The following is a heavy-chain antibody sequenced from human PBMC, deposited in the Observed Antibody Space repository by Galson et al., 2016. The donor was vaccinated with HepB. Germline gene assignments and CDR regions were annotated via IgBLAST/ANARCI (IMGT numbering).Heavy chain of an antibody. Sequence: TLSLTCTVSGDSISSGGYYWSWIRQHPGKGLEWIGYIYYNGITDYNQSLKSRVTISVDTSKNQFPLKLRSVTAADTALYYCARVNYFDGTDKYYFDYWGQGTLVTVSS. D-gene: IGHD2/OR15-2a*01. V-gene: IGHV4-31*03. CDR1: GDSISSGGYY. J-gene: IGHJ4*02. CDR3: ARVNYFDGTDKYYFDY. CDR2: IYYNGIT.